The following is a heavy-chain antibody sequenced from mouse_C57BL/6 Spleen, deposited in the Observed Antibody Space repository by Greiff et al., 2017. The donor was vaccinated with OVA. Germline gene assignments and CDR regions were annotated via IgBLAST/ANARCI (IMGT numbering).Heavy chain of an antibody. CDR1: GFTFSSYA. J-gene: IGHJ3*01. Sequence: EVKLQESGGGLVKPGGSLKLSCAASGFTFSSYAMSWVRQTPEKRLEWVATISDGGSYTYYPDNVKGRFTISRDNAKNNLYLQMSHLKSEDTAMYYCASFDGYYSWFAYWGQGTLVTVSA. CDR3: ASFDGYYSWFAY. V-gene: IGHV5-4*03. D-gene: IGHD2-3*01. CDR2: ISDGGSYT.